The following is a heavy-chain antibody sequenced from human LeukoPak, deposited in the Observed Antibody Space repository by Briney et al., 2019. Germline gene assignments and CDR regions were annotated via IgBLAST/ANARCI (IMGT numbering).Heavy chain of an antibody. CDR3: ARLSNYYDSSGYSSFDY. J-gene: IGHJ4*02. D-gene: IGHD3-22*01. CDR2: ISAYNGNT. Sequence: ASVKVSCKASGYTFTSYGISWVRQAPGQGLEWMGWISAYNGNTNYAQKLQGRVTMTTDTSTSTAYMELRSLRSDDTAVYYCARLSNYYDSSGYSSFDYWGQGTLVTVSS. CDR1: GYTFTSYG. V-gene: IGHV1-18*01.